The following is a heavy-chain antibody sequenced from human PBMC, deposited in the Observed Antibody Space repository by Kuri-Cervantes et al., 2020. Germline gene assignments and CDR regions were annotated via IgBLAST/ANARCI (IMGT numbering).Heavy chain of an antibody. CDR2: INHSGST. D-gene: IGHD6-13*01. J-gene: IGHJ5*02. Sequence: SQTLSLTCAVYGGSFSGYYWSWIRQPPGKGLEWIGEINHSGSTNYNPSLKSRVAISVDTSKNQFSLKLSSVTAADTAVYYCARGAIAAAGEYCRFDPWGQGTLVTVSS. V-gene: IGHV4-34*01. CDR3: ARGAIAAAGEYCRFDP. CDR1: GGSFSGYY.